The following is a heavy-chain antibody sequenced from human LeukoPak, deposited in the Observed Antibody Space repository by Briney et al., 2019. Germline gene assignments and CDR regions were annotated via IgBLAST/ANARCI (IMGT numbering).Heavy chain of an antibody. CDR1: GFTLRSSA. J-gene: IGHJ4*02. V-gene: IGHV3-23*01. Sequence: ASLRLSCAASGFTLRSSAMSWVRQDPGKGLEWVSAISGDGGTISYAASVRGRFTISRDNAKNTLFLQMSSLRAGDTALYYCAKELYGNPSGYWGQGTRVTVSS. CDR2: ISGDGGTI. D-gene: IGHD2-8*01. CDR3: AKELYGNPSGY.